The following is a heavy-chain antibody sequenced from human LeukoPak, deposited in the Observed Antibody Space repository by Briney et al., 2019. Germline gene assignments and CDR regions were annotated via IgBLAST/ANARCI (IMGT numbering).Heavy chain of an antibody. D-gene: IGHD3-22*01. CDR3: ARDSSGNPSAY. Sequence: SETLSLTCAVYGGSFSGYYWSWIRQPPGKGLEWIGEINHSGSTNYNPSLKSRVTISVDTSKNQFSLKLSSVTAADTAVYYCARDSSGNPSAYWGQGTLVTVSS. CDR2: INHSGST. J-gene: IGHJ4*02. CDR1: GGSFSGYY. V-gene: IGHV4-34*01.